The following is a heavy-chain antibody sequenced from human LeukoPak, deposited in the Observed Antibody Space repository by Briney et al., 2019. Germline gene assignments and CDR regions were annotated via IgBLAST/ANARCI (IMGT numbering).Heavy chain of an antibody. J-gene: IGHJ4*02. CDR3: ASLMVRGVNPIDY. CDR2: ISAYNGNT. D-gene: IGHD3-10*01. Sequence: ASVKVSCKASGYTFTSYGITWVRQAPGQGLEWLGWISAYNGNTNYAQKLQGRVTMTTDTSTSTAYMELRSLRSDDTAVYYCASLMVRGVNPIDYWGQGTLVTVSS. V-gene: IGHV1-18*01. CDR1: GYTFTSYG.